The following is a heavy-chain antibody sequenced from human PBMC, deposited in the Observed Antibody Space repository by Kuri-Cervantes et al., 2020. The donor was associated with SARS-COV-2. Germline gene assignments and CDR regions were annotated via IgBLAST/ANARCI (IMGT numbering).Heavy chain of an antibody. J-gene: IGHJ3*02. Sequence: SQTLSLTCAISGESVSSNSAAWDWIRQSPSRGLEWLGRTYYNSQWYTDYSPSVKSRIIIRSDTSKNHVSLQLNSVTPEDTAVYYCAREQISLIVLQSGTFAIWGKGTMVTVSS. CDR1: GESVSSNSAA. CDR3: AREQISLIVLQSGTFAI. V-gene: IGHV6-1*01. D-gene: IGHD3-22*01. CDR2: TYYNSQWYT.